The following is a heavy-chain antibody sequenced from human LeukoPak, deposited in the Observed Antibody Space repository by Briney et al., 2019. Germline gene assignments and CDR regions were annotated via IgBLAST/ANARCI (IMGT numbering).Heavy chain of an antibody. V-gene: IGHV1-24*01. CDR1: GYTLTELS. J-gene: IGHJ4*02. CDR3: ATIGPNRWLQLFDY. Sequence: WASVKVSCKVSGYTLTELSMHWLRQAPGKGLAWMGGFDPEDGETIYAQKFQGRVTMTEDTSTDTAYMELSSLRSEDTAVYYCATIGPNRWLQLFDYWGQGTLVTVSS. CDR2: FDPEDGET. D-gene: IGHD5-24*01.